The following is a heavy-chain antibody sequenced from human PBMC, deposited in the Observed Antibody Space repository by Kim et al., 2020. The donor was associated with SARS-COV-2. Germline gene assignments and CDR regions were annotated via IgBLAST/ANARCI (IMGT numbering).Heavy chain of an antibody. Sequence: SETLSLTCTVSGGSISSGSYYWGWIRQPPGKGLDWIGSVYYSGSTYYNPSLKSRVTISVDTSKNQFSLKLSSVTAADTAVYYCARDPGLWGGGFDPWGQGTLVTVSS. CDR1: GGSISSGSYY. V-gene: IGHV4-39*07. CDR3: ARDPGLWGGGFDP. CDR2: VYYSGST. D-gene: IGHD3-16*01. J-gene: IGHJ5*02.